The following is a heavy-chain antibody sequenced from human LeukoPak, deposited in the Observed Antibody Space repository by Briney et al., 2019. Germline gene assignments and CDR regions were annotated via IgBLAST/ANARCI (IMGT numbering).Heavy chain of an antibody. V-gene: IGHV5-51*01. D-gene: IGHD3-9*01. J-gene: IGHJ4*02. CDR1: GYSFTSCW. Sequence: GESLQISCKASGYSFTSCWISWWSQMPGKGLELMGMIYPGDSDTRYTPSFQGQVPISADRSINTAYLQWSSLRASDTVIYYCARRTYYDILPPDYWGRGTLVTVSS. CDR2: IYPGDSDT. CDR3: ARRTYYDILPPDY.